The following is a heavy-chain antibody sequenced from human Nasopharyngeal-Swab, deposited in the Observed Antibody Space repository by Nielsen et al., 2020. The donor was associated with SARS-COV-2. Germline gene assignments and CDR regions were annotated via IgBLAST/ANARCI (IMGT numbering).Heavy chain of an antibody. D-gene: IGHD3-3*01. J-gene: IGHJ5*02. V-gene: IGHV7-4-1*02. CDR2: MNTNTGNP. CDR1: GYTFTSYD. Sequence: ASVKVSCKASGYTFTSYDINWVRQATGQGLEWMGWMNTNTGNPTYAQGFTGRFVFSLDTSVSTAYLQISSLKAEDTAVYYCARDEKSQGIFGVVISGQWWFDPWGQGTLVTVSS. CDR3: ARDEKSQGIFGVVISGQWWFDP.